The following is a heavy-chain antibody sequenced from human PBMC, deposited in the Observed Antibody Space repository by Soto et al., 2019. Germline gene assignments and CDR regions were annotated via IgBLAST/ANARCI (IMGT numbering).Heavy chain of an antibody. CDR1: GGSFSGYY. V-gene: IGHV4-34*01. CDR3: ARGSQWLDY. Sequence: SETLSLTCAVYGGSFSGYYWSWIRQPPGKGLEWIGEINHSGSINYNPSLKSRVTISVDTSKNHFSLKLSSVTAADAAVYYCARGSQWLDYWGQGTLVTVSS. J-gene: IGHJ4*02. CDR2: INHSGSI. D-gene: IGHD6-19*01.